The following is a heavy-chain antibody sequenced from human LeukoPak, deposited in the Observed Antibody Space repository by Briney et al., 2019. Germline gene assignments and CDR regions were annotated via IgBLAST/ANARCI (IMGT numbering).Heavy chain of an antibody. D-gene: IGHD3-22*01. V-gene: IGHV1-2*02. Sequence: ASVKASCKASGYTFTGYYMHWVRQAPGQGLEWMGWINPNSGGTNYAQKFQGRVTMTRDTSISTAYMELSRLRSDDTAVYYCARDYYDSSGYSDYFDYWGQGTLVTVSS. CDR3: ARDYYDSSGYSDYFDY. J-gene: IGHJ4*02. CDR1: GYTFTGYY. CDR2: INPNSGGT.